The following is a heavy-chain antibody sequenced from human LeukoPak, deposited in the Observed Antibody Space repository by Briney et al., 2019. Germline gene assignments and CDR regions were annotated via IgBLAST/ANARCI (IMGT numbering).Heavy chain of an antibody. D-gene: IGHD6-13*01. CDR3: ARGVSSSLQYYFDY. Sequence: SETLSLTCTVSGGSISTYYWSWIRQPPGMGLEWIGYIYYTGSTNSNPSLKSRVAMSVDTSKSQFSLKLSSVTAADTAVYYCARGVSSSLQYYFDYWGQGTLVTVSS. CDR2: IYYTGST. CDR1: GGSISTYY. J-gene: IGHJ4*02. V-gene: IGHV4-59*01.